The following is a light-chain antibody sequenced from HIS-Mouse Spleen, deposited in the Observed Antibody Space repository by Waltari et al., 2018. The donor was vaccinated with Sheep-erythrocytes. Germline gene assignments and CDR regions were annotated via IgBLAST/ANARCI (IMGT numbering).Light chain of an antibody. CDR2: DVS. V-gene: IGLV2-11*01. J-gene: IGLJ2*01. CDR1: SSDVGGYNY. Sequence: QSALTQPRSVSGSPGQSVTISCTGTSSDVGGYNYVSWYQQHPGKAPKLMIYDVSKRPSGVPDRFSGSKSGTSASLAISGLQSEDEADYYCAAWDDSLNGYVVFGGGTKLTVL. CDR3: AAWDDSLNGYVV.